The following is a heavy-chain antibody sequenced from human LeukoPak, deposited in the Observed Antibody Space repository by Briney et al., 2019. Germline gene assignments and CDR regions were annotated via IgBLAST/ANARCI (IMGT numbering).Heavy chain of an antibody. D-gene: IGHD4-17*01. Sequence: PGGSLRLSCAASGFTFSSYAMHWVRQAPGKGLEWVAVISYDGSNKYYADSVKGRFTISRDNSKNTLYLQMNSLRAEDTAVYYCARGEYGDVDYWGQVTLVTVSS. CDR2: ISYDGSNK. J-gene: IGHJ4*02. CDR3: ARGEYGDVDY. CDR1: GFTFSSYA. V-gene: IGHV3-30-3*01.